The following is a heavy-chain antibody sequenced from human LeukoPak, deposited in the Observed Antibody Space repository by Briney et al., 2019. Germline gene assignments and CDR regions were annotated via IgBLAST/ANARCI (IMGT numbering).Heavy chain of an antibody. CDR1: GGSFSGYY. D-gene: IGHD2-2*02. J-gene: IGHJ1*01. CDR3: ARGYCNSTSCYMRGKYFQH. V-gene: IGHV4-34*01. CDR2: INHSGST. Sequence: SETLSLTCAVYGGSFSGYYWSWIRQPPGKGLEWIGEINHSGSTNYNPSLKSRVTISVDTSKNQFSLKLSSVTAADTAVYYCARGYCNSTSCYMRGKYFQHWGQGTLVTVSS.